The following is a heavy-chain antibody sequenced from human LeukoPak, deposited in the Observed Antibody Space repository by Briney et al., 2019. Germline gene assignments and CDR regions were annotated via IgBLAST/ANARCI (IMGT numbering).Heavy chain of an antibody. D-gene: IGHD6-6*01. J-gene: IGHJ4*02. CDR3: AIPRAYSTSSYYFDY. Sequence: GESLKISGQGSGYSFTSYWIGWVRQMPGKGLEWMGLIYPGDSDTRYSPSFQGQVTISADKSINTAYLEWSSLKASDTAMYYCAIPRAYSTSSYYFDYWGQGTLVTVSS. CDR2: IYPGDSDT. CDR1: GYSFTSYW. V-gene: IGHV5-51*01.